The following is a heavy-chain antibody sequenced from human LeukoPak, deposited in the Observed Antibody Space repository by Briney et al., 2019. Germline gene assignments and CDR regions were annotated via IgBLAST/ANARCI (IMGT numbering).Heavy chain of an antibody. Sequence: PSETLSLTCAVYGGSFSGYYWSWIRQPPGKGVEWVGEINHSGSTNYNPSLKSRVTISVDTSKNQFSLKLSSVTAADTAVYYCARGSYYDSSGYYSILYPFDYWGQGTLVTVSS. CDR3: ARGSYYDSSGYYSILYPFDY. V-gene: IGHV4-34*01. CDR1: GGSFSGYY. D-gene: IGHD3-22*01. CDR2: INHSGST. J-gene: IGHJ4*02.